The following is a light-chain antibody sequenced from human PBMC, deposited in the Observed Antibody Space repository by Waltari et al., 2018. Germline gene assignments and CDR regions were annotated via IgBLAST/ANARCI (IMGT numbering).Light chain of an antibody. CDR1: ALPTKY. V-gene: IGLV3-10*01. J-gene: IGLJ3*02. Sequence: SHELTQPPSVSVSPGQTARITCSGDALPTKYIYWYQQKSGQAPVMLIYEDNKRPSGFPERFSGASSGTLATLTVSGAGVEDEGDYYCYSTDSSSFPLFGGGTRLTVL. CDR2: EDN. CDR3: YSTDSSSFPL.